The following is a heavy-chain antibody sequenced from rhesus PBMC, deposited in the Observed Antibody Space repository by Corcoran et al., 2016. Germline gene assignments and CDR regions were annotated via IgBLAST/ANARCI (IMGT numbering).Heavy chain of an antibody. V-gene: IGHV4S11*01. Sequence: QVQLQESGPGLVKPSETLSLTCAVSGGSFSGYYWICIRPPPGRGLEWIGYISGSTNNHNHSLKSRVTRSVDTSKNQLSLKLSAVTAADTAVYYCARDLGYCSGTYCSEFWGQGALVTVSS. J-gene: IGHJ1*01. D-gene: IGHD2-15*01. CDR3: ARDLGYCSGTYCSEF. CDR1: GGSFSGYY. CDR2: ISGSTN.